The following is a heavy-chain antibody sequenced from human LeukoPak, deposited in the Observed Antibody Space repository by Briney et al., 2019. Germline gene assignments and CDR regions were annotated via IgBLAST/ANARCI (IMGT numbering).Heavy chain of an antibody. Sequence: GGSLRLSCAASGFTFSNYWMHWVRQAPGKGLVWVSRVTSDGTGADYADSVRGRFTISRDNAKNTLYLQMNSLRAEDTAVYYCARDRPVVCSSTSCYPRFDYWGQGTLVTVSS. D-gene: IGHD2-2*01. CDR3: ARDRPVVCSSTSCYPRFDY. CDR2: VTSDGTGA. V-gene: IGHV3-74*01. J-gene: IGHJ4*02. CDR1: GFTFSNYW.